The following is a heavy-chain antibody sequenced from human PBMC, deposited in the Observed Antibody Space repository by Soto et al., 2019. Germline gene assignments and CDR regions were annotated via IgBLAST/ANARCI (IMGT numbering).Heavy chain of an antibody. V-gene: IGHV4-34*01. Sequence: SETLSLTCAVYGGSFSGYYWSWIRQPPGKGLEWIGEINHSGSTNYNPSLKSRVTISLDTSKNQFSLKLSSVTAADTAVYYCARERMKSGNSSSARGWVYYYYYGMDVWAKGPRSPSP. CDR3: ARERMKSGNSSSARGWVYYYYYGMDV. J-gene: IGHJ6*02. CDR2: INHSGST. CDR1: GGSFSGYY. D-gene: IGHD6-6*01.